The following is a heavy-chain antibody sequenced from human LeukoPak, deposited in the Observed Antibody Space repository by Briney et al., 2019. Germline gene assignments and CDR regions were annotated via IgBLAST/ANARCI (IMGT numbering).Heavy chain of an antibody. D-gene: IGHD3-3*01. CDR3: ARGFNDFWSGSQLEY. CDR2: ISGSGGST. Sequence: GGSLRLSCAASGFTFSSYAMSWVRQAPGKGLEWVSAISGSGGSTYYADSVEGRFTISRDNSKSTVYLEINSLRSEDTAIYYCARGFNDFWSGSQLEYWGQGTPVTVSS. J-gene: IGHJ4*02. CDR1: GFTFSSYA. V-gene: IGHV3-23*01.